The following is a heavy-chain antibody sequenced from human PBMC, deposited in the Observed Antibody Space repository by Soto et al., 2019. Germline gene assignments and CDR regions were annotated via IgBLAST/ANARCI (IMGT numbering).Heavy chain of an antibody. J-gene: IGHJ4*02. CDR1: GFTFDGYA. D-gene: IGHD5-12*01. V-gene: IGHV3-74*01. CDR3: AGGSRRDGYRADS. CDR2: INSDGRSI. Sequence: GGSLRLSCAASGFTFDGYAMHWVRQAPGKGLEWVSHINSDGRSISYADSVKGRFTISRDNAKNTLYLQMNSLRAEDTAVYYCAGGSRRDGYRADSWGQGTLVTVSS.